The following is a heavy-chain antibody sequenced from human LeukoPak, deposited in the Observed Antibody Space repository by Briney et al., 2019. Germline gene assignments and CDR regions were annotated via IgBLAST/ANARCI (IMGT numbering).Heavy chain of an antibody. V-gene: IGHV4-4*07. Sequence: SETLSLTCTVSGGSISNYYWSWIRQPAGKGLEWIGRIYTSGTADYNPSLKSRVTMSVDTSKNQFSLKLSSVTAADTAVYYCARVRQYSSSSRISEYFQHWGQGTLVTVSS. CDR3: ARVRQYSSSSRISEYFQH. CDR2: IYTSGTA. D-gene: IGHD6-6*01. CDR1: GGSISNYY. J-gene: IGHJ1*01.